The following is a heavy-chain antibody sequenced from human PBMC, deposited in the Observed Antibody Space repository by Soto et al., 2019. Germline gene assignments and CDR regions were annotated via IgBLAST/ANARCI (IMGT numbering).Heavy chain of an antibody. V-gene: IGHV4-59*12. J-gene: IGHJ5*02. CDR2: IYYSGST. D-gene: IGHD3-3*01. Sequence: SETLSLTCTVSGGSISSYYWSWIRQLPGQGLEWIGYIYYSGSTNYNPSLKSRVTISVDTSKNQFSLKLSSVTAADTAVYYCARGYYDFWSGYLIWFDPWGQGTLVTVSS. CDR3: ARGYYDFWSGYLIWFDP. CDR1: GGSISSYY.